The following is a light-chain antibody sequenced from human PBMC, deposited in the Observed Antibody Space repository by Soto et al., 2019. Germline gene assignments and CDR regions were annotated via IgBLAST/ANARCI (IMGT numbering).Light chain of an antibody. CDR1: QRVSSSY. Sequence: EIVLTQSTGTLSLSPGERATLSCRASQRVSSSYLAWYQQKPGQAPRLLIYGASSRATGIPDRFSGSWSGTVFSLTIIRLEPEDFAEYYCQQYGSVPITFSPRTKVDI. CDR2: GAS. J-gene: IGKJ3*01. V-gene: IGKV3-20*01. CDR3: QQYGSVPIT.